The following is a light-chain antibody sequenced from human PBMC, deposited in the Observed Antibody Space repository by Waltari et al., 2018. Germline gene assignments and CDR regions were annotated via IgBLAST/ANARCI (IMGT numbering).Light chain of an antibody. CDR2: GAS. CDR1: QTVRTTY. J-gene: IGKJ4*01. V-gene: IGKV3-20*01. Sequence: EFVLTQSPGTLSLSPGERATLPCRASQTVRTTYLAWYQQKPGQAPTLLIYGASSRATGIPDRFSGSGSGTDFSLTISSLEPEDFAVYYCKQYDISPLTFGGGTKVEIK. CDR3: KQYDISPLT.